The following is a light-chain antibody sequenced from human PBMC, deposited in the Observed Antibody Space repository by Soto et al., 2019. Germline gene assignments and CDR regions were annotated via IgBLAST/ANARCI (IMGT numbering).Light chain of an antibody. V-gene: IGLV1-44*01. CDR3: PAWDDSLNGRV. J-gene: IGLJ3*02. Sequence: QSVLTQPPSASGTPGQRVTISCSGSSSNIGSNTVNWYQQLPGTAPKLLIYSNNQRPSGVPDRFSGSKSGTSASLAISGLQSEDEADYYCPAWDDSLNGRVFGGGTKVTVL. CDR1: SSNIGSNT. CDR2: SNN.